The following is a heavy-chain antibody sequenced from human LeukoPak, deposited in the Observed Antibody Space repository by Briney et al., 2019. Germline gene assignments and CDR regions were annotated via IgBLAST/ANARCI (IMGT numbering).Heavy chain of an antibody. V-gene: IGHV3-21*01. D-gene: IGHD5-12*01. CDR3: VREIVPQVVATAPFDY. CDR1: GFTFNYYN. Sequence: PGGSLRLSCAASGFTFNYYNMNWVRQAPGKALEWVSSITSSGAYIFYADSVRGRFTISRDNAKDSLYLQMNSLGPEDTAVYYCVREIVPQVVATAPFDYWGQGTLVTVSS. CDR2: ITSSGAYI. J-gene: IGHJ4*02.